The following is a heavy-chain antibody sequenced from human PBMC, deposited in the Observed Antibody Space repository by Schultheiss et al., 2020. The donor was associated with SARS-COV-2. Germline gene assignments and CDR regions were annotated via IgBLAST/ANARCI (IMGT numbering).Heavy chain of an antibody. J-gene: IGHJ4*02. CDR1: GGSFSGYY. Sequence: GGSLRLSCAVYGGSFSGYYWSWIRQPPGKGLEWVGRIKSKTDGGTTDYAAPVKGRFTISRDDSKNTLYLQMNSLKTEDTAVYYCTTDPSLLGMVYYFDYWGQGTLVTVSS. V-gene: IGHV3-15*01. CDR2: IKSKTDGGTT. CDR3: TTDPSLLGMVYYFDY. D-gene: IGHD7-27*01.